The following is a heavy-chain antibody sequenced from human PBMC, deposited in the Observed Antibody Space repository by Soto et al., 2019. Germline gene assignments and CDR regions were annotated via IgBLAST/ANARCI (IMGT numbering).Heavy chain of an antibody. CDR2: IIPIFGTA. D-gene: IGHD6-19*01. J-gene: IGHJ6*02. V-gene: IGHV1-69*06. CDR1: GGTFSSYA. Sequence: SVKVSCKASGGTFSSYAISWVRQAPGQGLEWMGGIIPIFGTANYAQKFQGRVTITADKSTSTAYMELSSLRSEDTAVYYRARVGSGLQWLVRPYYYGMDVWGQGTTVTVS. CDR3: ARVGSGLQWLVRPYYYGMDV.